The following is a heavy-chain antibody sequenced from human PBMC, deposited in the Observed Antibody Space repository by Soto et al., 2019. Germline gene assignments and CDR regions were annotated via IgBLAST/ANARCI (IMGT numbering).Heavy chain of an antibody. CDR1: GYTFTSYG. CDR2: ISAYNGNT. Sequence: ASVKVSCKASGYTFTSYGIGWVRQAPGQGLEWMGWISAYNGNTNYAQKLQGRVTMTTDTSTSTAYMELRSLRSDDTAVYYCARGPELELRRVDWFDPWGQGTLVTVSS. J-gene: IGHJ5*02. CDR3: ARGPELELRRVDWFDP. D-gene: IGHD1-7*01. V-gene: IGHV1-18*01.